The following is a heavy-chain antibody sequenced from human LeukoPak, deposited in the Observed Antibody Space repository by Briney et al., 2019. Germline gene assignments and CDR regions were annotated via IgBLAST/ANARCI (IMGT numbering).Heavy chain of an antibody. D-gene: IGHD1-14*01. V-gene: IGHV3-23*01. CDR2: ISGSGGST. CDR1: GFTFSSYA. CDR3: ARGLIRITGGYDY. Sequence: SGGSLRLSCAASGFTFSSYAMSWVRQAPGKGLEWVSAISGSGGSTYYADSVKGRFTISRDNSKNTLYLQMNSLRAEDTAVYYCARGLIRITGGYDYWGQGTLVTVSS. J-gene: IGHJ4*02.